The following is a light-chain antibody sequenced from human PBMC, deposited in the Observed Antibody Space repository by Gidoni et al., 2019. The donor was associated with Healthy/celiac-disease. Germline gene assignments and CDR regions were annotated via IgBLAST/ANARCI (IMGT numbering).Light chain of an antibody. CDR3: QSYDSSLSVWV. J-gene: IGLJ3*02. V-gene: IGLV1-40*01. CDR2: GNS. CDR1: SSNIGAGYD. Sequence: QSVLPQPPSVSEAPGQGVTISCTGSSSNIGAGYDVHWYQQLPGTAPKPLIYGNSNRPSGVPDRFSGSKSGTSASLAITGLQAEDEADYYCQSYDSSLSVWVFGGGTKLTVL.